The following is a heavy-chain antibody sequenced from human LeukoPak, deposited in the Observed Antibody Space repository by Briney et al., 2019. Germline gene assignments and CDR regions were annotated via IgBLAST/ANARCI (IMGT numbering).Heavy chain of an antibody. J-gene: IGHJ3*02. CDR3: ASGSDYGDYVVGAFDI. CDR1: GGSFSGYY. D-gene: IGHD4-17*01. V-gene: IGHV4-34*01. Sequence: KPSETLSLTCAVYGGSFSGYYWSWIRQPPGKGLEWIGEINHSGSTNYNPSLKSRVTISVDTSKNQFSLKLSSVTAADTAMYYCASGSDYGDYVVGAFDIWGQGTMVTVSS. CDR2: INHSGST.